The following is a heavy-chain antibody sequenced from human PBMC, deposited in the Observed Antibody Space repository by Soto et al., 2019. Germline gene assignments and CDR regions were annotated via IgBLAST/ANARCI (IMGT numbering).Heavy chain of an antibody. CDR2: IYHSGST. V-gene: IGHV4-4*02. Sequence: QVQLQESGPGLVKPSGTLSLTCAVSGGSISSSNWWSWVRQPPGKGLEWIGEIYHSGSTNYNPSLKSRVTLSVDKAKNQFSRRLPSVTAADTAVYYCARVSGSYYYGMDVWGQGTTVTVSS. J-gene: IGHJ6*02. CDR3: ARVSGSYYYGMDV. D-gene: IGHD1-26*01. CDR1: GGSISSSNW.